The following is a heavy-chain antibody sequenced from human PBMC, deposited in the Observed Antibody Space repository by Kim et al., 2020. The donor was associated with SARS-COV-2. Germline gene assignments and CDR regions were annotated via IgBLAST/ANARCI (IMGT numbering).Heavy chain of an antibody. J-gene: IGHJ4*02. CDR2: INHSGST. D-gene: IGHD1-1*01. V-gene: IGHV4-34*01. Sequence: SETLSLTCAVYGGSFSGYYWSWIRQPPGKGLEWIGEINHSGSTNYNPSLKSRVTISVDTSKNQFSLKLSSVTAADTAVYYCARGPGPHTTSVIALRTGETFDYWGQGTLVTVSS. CDR3: ARGPGPHTTSVIALRTGETFDY. CDR1: GGSFSGYY.